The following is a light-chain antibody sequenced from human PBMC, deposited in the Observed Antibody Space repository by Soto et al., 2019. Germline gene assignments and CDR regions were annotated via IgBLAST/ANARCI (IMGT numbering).Light chain of an antibody. CDR2: GAS. CDR3: QQYGSSPIT. V-gene: IGKV3-20*01. CDR1: QSVSNNY. Sequence: EIVMEQSPGTLSVSPCERAALSWSASQSVSNNYLAWYQQKPGQAPRLLIYGASSRATGIPDRFSGSGSGTDFTLTISRLEPEDFAVYYCQQYGSSPITFGQGTRLEIK. J-gene: IGKJ5*01.